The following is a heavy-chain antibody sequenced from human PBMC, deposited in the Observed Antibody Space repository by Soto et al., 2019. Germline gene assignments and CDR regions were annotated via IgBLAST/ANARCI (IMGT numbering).Heavy chain of an antibody. CDR2: ISVYNGNT. CDR3: ARGSSYGLTS. Sequence: ASVKVSCKASGYSVSTYGITWVRQAPGQGLEWMGWISVYNGNTKYARNFRGRVTMTTDAATSTAYMELRSLRSDDTAVYYCARGSSYGLTSWGQGTLVTVSS. CDR1: GYSVSTYG. V-gene: IGHV1-18*01. J-gene: IGHJ5*02. D-gene: IGHD5-18*01.